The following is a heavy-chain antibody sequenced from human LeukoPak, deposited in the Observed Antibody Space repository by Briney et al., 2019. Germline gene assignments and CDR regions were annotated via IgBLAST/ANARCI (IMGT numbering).Heavy chain of an antibody. CDR2: ISWNSGSI. CDR3: AKDKSQAVAGRFDY. CDR1: GFTLDDYA. D-gene: IGHD6-19*01. J-gene: IGHJ4*02. Sequence: PGGSLRLSCAASGFTLDDYAMHWVRQAPGKGLEWVSGISWNSGSIGYADSVKGRFTISRDNAKNSLYLQMNSLRAEDTALYYCAKDKSQAVAGRFDYWGQGTLVTVSS. V-gene: IGHV3-9*01.